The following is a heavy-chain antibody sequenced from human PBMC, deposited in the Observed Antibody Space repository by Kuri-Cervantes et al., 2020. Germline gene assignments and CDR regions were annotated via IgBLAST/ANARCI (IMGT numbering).Heavy chain of an antibody. CDR3: ARGSVGAGDY. CDR2: ISAGNGNT. CDR1: GYTFTSYA. D-gene: IGHD1-26*01. V-gene: IGHV1-3*01. J-gene: IGHJ4*02. Sequence: ASVKVSCKASGYTFTSYAMHWVRQAPGQRLEWMGWISAGNGNTKYSQKFQGRVTITRDTSASTAYMELSSLRSEDTAVYYCARGSVGAGDYWGQGTLVTVSS.